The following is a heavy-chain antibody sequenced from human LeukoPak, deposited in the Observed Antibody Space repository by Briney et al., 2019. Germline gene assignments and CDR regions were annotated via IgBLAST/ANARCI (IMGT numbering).Heavy chain of an antibody. J-gene: IGHJ4*02. CDR1: GFTLSSYA. CDR2: IYYSGST. V-gene: IGHV4-39*01. D-gene: IGHD3-9*01. Sequence: GSLRLSCAASGFTLSSYAMIWVRQAPGKGLEWIGSIYYSGSTYYNPSLKSRVTISVDTSKNQFSLKLSSVTAADTAVYYCASTNPYYDILTGSAFDYWGQGTLVTVSS. CDR3: ASTNPYYDILTGSAFDY.